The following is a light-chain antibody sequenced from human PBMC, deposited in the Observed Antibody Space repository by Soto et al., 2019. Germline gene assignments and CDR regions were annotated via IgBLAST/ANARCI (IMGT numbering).Light chain of an antibody. CDR2: EVS. J-gene: IGLJ2*01. V-gene: IGLV2-14*01. CDR1: SSDVGGYNY. Sequence: QSVLTQPASVSVSPGQSITISCTGTSSDVGGYNYVSWYQQHPGKAPKLMIYEVSNRPSGVSNRFSGSKSGNTASLTISGLQAEDEADYYCSSYTSSSVVFGGGTQLTVL. CDR3: SSYTSSSVV.